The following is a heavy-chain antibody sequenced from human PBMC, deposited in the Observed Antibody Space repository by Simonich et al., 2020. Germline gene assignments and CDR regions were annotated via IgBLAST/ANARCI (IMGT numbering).Heavy chain of an antibody. Sequence: QVQLVQSGAEVKKPGASVKVSCKASGYTFTSYGISWGRQAPGQGLEWMAWISAYNGNTNYAQKIQGRVTMTTDTSTSTAYMELRSLRSDDTAVYYCARASRGTWWYYYFDYWGQGTLVTVSS. V-gene: IGHV1-18*01. CDR2: ISAYNGNT. J-gene: IGHJ4*02. CDR3: ARASRGTWWYYYFDY. CDR1: GYTFTSYG. D-gene: IGHD2-15*01.